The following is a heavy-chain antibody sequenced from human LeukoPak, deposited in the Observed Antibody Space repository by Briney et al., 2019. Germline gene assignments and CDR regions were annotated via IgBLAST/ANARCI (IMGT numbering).Heavy chain of an antibody. CDR1: GFTFSSYW. Sequence: GGSLRLSCAASGFTFSSYWMHWVRQAPGKGLVWVSRIDGDGSSTSYADSVKGRFTISRDNAKNTLYLQMNSLRAEDTAVYYCARDPSSLSGYFDYWAREPWSPSPQ. CDR2: IDGDGSST. V-gene: IGHV3-74*01. CDR3: ARDPSSLSGYFDY. D-gene: IGHD6-19*01. J-gene: IGHJ4*02.